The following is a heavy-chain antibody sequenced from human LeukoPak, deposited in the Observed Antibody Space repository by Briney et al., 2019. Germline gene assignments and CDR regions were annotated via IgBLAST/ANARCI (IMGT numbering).Heavy chain of an antibody. J-gene: IGHJ4*02. CDR3: AIPPSYYYGSGSS. V-gene: IGHV3-30*02. CDR1: GFTFSSYG. Sequence: GGSLRLSCAASGFTFSSYGMHWVRQAPGKGLKWVAFIRYDGSNKYYADSVKGRFTISRDNSKNTLYLQMNSLRAEDTAVYYCAIPPSYYYGSGSSWGQGTLVTVSS. CDR2: IRYDGSNK. D-gene: IGHD3-10*01.